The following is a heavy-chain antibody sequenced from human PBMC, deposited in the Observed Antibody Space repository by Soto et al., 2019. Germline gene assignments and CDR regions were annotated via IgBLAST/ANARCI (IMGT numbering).Heavy chain of an antibody. Sequence: GGSLRLSCAASGFTFSSYEMNWVRQAPGKGLEWVSYISSSGSTLYYADSVKGRFTISRDNAKNSLYLQMNSLRAEDTAVYYCASAGGIAVAGIKWGQGTLVTVSS. CDR1: GFTFSSYE. CDR2: ISSSGSTL. V-gene: IGHV3-48*03. J-gene: IGHJ4*02. CDR3: ASAGGIAVAGIK. D-gene: IGHD6-19*01.